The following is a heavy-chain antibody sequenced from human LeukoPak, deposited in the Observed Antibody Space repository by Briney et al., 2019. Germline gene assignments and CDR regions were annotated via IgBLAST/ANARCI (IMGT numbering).Heavy chain of an antibody. CDR2: IYYRGSA. CDR3: ARLLHDWFDS. CDR1: GDSINSYY. Sequence: SETLSLTCTVSGDSINSYYWSWIRQPPGKGLEWLGYIYYRGSANYNPSLKSRVTISIDTSKNQFSLKLTSVTAADAAVYYCARLLHDWFDSWGQGTLVTVSS. J-gene: IGHJ5*01. D-gene: IGHD4-11*01. V-gene: IGHV4-59*08.